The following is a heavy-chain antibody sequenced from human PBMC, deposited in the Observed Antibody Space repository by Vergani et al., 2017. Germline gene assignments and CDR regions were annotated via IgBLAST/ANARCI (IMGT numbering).Heavy chain of an antibody. J-gene: IGHJ6*03. CDR1: GFTFSSYG. Sequence: QVQLVESGGGVVQPGRSLRLSCAASGFTFSSYGMHWVRQAPGKGLEWVAVISYDGSNKYYADSVKGRFTISRDNSKNTLYLQMYSLRAEDTAVYYCAKGSTDYYYYMDVWGKGTTVTVSS. CDR2: ISYDGSNK. CDR3: AKGSTDYYYYMDV. V-gene: IGHV3-30*18. D-gene: IGHD3-10*01.